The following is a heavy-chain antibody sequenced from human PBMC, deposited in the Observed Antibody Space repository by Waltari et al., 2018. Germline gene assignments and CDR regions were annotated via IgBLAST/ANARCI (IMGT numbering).Heavy chain of an antibody. CDR2: MNPMSGNT. V-gene: IGHV1-8*01. CDR1: GYSFTSYD. CDR3: ARAVRNQLLSEY. J-gene: IGHJ4*02. D-gene: IGHD2-2*01. Sequence: QVQLVQSGAEVKKPGASVTVPCRASGYSFTSYDMTWVRLAPGQGLGGMGWMNPMSGNTGYARKFQGRVSMTGDPSINTAYMELSSLTFDDTAVYYCARAVRNQLLSEYWGQGTLVAVSS.